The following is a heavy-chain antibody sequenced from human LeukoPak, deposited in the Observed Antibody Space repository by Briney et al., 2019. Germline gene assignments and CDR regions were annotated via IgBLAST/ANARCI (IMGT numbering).Heavy chain of an antibody. V-gene: IGHV3-74*01. CDR2: INSDGHTT. CDR1: GFTFTNYW. Sequence: HPGGSLRLSCAASGFTFTNYWMHWVRQAPGKGLVWVSRINSDGHTTTYADSVKGRFTISRGNAKNTLYLQMNSLRAEDTAVYYCARGGVDYWGQGTLVTVSS. J-gene: IGHJ4*02. D-gene: IGHD3-16*01. CDR3: ARGGVDY.